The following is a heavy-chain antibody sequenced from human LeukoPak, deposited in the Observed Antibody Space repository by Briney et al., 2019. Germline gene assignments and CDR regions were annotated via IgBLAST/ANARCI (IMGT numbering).Heavy chain of an antibody. CDR3: ARVVVPAAKGSWFDP. CDR1: GYTFTSYG. Sequence: ASVKVSCKASGYTFTSYGISWVRQAPGQGLEWMGWISAYNGNTNYAQKLQGRVTMTTDTSTSTAYMELRSLRSDDTALYYCARVVVPAAKGSWFDPWGQGTLVTVSS. D-gene: IGHD2-2*01. J-gene: IGHJ5*02. V-gene: IGHV1-18*01. CDR2: ISAYNGNT.